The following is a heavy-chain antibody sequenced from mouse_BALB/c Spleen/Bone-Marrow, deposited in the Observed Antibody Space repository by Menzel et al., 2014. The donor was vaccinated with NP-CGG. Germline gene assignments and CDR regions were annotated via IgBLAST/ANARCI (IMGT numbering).Heavy chain of an antibody. V-gene: IGHV6-6*02. CDR3: TTGFAY. Sequence: EVHLVESGGGLVQPGGSMKLSCVASGFTFSNYWMNWVRQSPEKGLEWVAEIRLKSNNYATHYAEPVKGRFTISRDDSKSSVYLQMNNSRAEDTGIYYCTTGFAYWGQGTLVTVSA. CDR2: IRLKSNNYAT. J-gene: IGHJ3*01. CDR1: GFTFSNYW.